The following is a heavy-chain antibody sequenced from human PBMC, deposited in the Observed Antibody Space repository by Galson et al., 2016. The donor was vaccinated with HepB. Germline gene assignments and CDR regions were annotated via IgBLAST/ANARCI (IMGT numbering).Heavy chain of an antibody. D-gene: IGHD6-13*01. CDR1: GFTFSSYN. CDR2: ISSSLLTI. J-gene: IGHJ4*02. Sequence: SLRLSCAASGFTFSSYNMNWVRQAPGKGLEWVSYISSSLLTIYYADSVKGRFTISRDNAKNSLYLQMNSLRDEDTAVYYCVRDPDGFAAPGTGDYWGQGTLVTVSS. CDR3: VRDPDGFAAPGTGDY. V-gene: IGHV3-48*02.